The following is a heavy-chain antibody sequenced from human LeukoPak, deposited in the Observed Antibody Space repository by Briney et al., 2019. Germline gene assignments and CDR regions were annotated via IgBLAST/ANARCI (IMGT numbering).Heavy chain of an antibody. Sequence: SETLSLTCTVSGGSISSSSYYWGWIRQPPGKGLEWIGSIYYSGSTYYNPSLKSRVSISGDTSKNQFSPRLSSVTAADTAVYYCAETTVTTNAFGHWGQGTLVTVSS. D-gene: IGHD4-17*01. CDR2: IYYSGST. CDR3: AETTVTTNAFGH. V-gene: IGHV4-39*01. CDR1: GGSISSSSYY. J-gene: IGHJ4*02.